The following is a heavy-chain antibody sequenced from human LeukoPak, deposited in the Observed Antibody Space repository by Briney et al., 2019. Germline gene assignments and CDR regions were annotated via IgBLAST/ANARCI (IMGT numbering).Heavy chain of an antibody. D-gene: IGHD6-19*01. V-gene: IGHV4-59*11. Sequence: SQTLSLTHTVSGGSISSHYWSWIRQPPGKGLEWIGYIYYSGSTNYNPSLKSRVTLSVDTSKNPFSLKLSSVTAADTAVYYCARIGSSGWYGLFVDYWGQGTLVTVSS. CDR2: IYYSGST. J-gene: IGHJ4*02. CDR3: ARIGSSGWYGLFVDY. CDR1: GGSISSHY.